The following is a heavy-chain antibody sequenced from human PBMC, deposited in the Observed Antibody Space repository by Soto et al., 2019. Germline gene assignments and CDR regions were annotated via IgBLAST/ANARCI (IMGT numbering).Heavy chain of an antibody. Sequence: GASVKVSCKASGGTFSSYAISWVRQAPGQGLEWMGGIIPIFGTANYAQKFQGRVTITADKSTSTAYMELSSLRSEDTAVYYCARAVYYYDSSGYYIMPFDYWGQGTLVTVSS. D-gene: IGHD3-22*01. CDR2: IIPIFGTA. J-gene: IGHJ4*02. CDR3: ARAVYYYDSSGYYIMPFDY. CDR1: GGTFSSYA. V-gene: IGHV1-69*06.